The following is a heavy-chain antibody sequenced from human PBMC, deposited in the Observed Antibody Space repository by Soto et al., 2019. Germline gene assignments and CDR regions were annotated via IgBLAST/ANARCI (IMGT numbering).Heavy chain of an antibody. CDR2: ISGSGDTT. CDR3: SKAFYDVLLWSAESSEAFAI. CDR1: GFTFSNYA. Sequence: EVQLLESGGGLVQPGGSLRLSCAASGFTFSNYAMSWVRQAPGKGLEWVADISGSGDTTYHADSVKGRFIISRDNSMNTLSLPLGGRRAADTAIYYCSKAFYDVLLWSAESSEAFAICGRGTMVTVSS. V-gene: IGHV3-23*01. J-gene: IGHJ3*02. D-gene: IGHD3-10*01.